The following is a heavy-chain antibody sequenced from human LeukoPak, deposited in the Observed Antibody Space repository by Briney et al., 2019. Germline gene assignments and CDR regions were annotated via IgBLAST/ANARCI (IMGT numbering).Heavy chain of an antibody. Sequence: PGRSLRLSCAASGFTFSSYAMHWVRQAPGKGLEWVAVISYDGSNKYYADSVKGRFTISRDNSKNTLYLQMNSLRAEDTAVYYCAREYVGAPEDDAFDIWGQGTMVTVSS. D-gene: IGHD1-26*01. J-gene: IGHJ3*02. V-gene: IGHV3-30-3*01. CDR3: AREYVGAPEDDAFDI. CDR2: ISYDGSNK. CDR1: GFTFSSYA.